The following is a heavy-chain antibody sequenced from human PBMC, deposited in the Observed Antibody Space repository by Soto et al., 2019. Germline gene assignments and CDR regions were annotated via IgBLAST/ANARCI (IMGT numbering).Heavy chain of an antibody. CDR3: ARGRGYCSGGSCYSGIGYGMDV. V-gene: IGHV4-31*03. J-gene: IGHJ6*02. CDR2: MYYSGST. Sequence: QVQLQESGPGLVKPSETLSLTCSVSGGSFSSGAYYWSWIRQHPGRGLEWIGYMYYSGSTYYNPSRKSRGTISVDTSKNQFSLRLSSVTAADTAVYYCARGRGYCSGGSCYSGIGYGMDVWGQGTTVIVSS. D-gene: IGHD2-15*01. CDR1: GGSFSSGAYY.